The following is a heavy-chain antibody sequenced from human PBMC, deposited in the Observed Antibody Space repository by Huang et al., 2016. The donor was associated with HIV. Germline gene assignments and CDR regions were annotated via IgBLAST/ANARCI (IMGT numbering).Heavy chain of an antibody. CDR2: IDTSGTYI. CDR3: ARELNSAWYSMDY. J-gene: IGHJ4*02. V-gene: IGHV3-21*02. CDR1: GFIFTSYN. Sequence: DVQLVESGGGLVKPGGSLRLSCAASGFIFTSYNMDWVRQAPGRALEWVSSIDTSGTYIYYADSVKGPFTISRDNAKKSLYLQMDSLRAEDTAVYYCARELNSAWYSMDYWGQGTLVTVSS. D-gene: IGHD6-19*01.